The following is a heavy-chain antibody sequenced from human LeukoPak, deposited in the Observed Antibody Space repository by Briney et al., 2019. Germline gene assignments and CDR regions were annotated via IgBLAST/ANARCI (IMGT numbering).Heavy chain of an antibody. J-gene: IGHJ4*02. CDR1: GFTFSNYA. CDR2: IGGSGAKT. Sequence: GGSLRLSCAASGFTFSNYAISWDRQAPGKGLDWVSTIGGSGAKTFYADSVKGRFTISRDNSQNTVHLQMNALGAEDTAVYYCAKDPGLFTRGWDGNFWGQGTQVTVSS. D-gene: IGHD6-19*01. V-gene: IGHV3-23*01. CDR3: AKDPGLFTRGWDGNF.